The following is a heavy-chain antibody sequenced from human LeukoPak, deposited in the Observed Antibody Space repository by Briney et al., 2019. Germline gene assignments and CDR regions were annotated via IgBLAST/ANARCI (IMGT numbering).Heavy chain of an antibody. CDR2: VSYSGTS. J-gene: IGHJ3*02. V-gene: IGHV4-59*08. Sequence: PSETLSLTCSVSGGTVSSYYWCWIRQTPGKALEWIGYVSYSGTSNYNPPLRNRVTISVDASENHFSLTLSSVTAADTAVYYCARQRVWRAGLHYTNEPFDIWGQGTLVTVSS. CDR1: GGTVSSYY. CDR3: ARQRVWRAGLHYTNEPFDI. D-gene: IGHD4-11*01.